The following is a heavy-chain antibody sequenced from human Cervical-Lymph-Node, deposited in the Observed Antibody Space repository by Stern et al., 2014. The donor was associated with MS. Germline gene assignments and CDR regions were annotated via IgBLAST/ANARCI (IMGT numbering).Heavy chain of an antibody. J-gene: IGHJ4*02. CDR3: ARGDSEAPIYYFDY. CDR2: ITPIFDAT. V-gene: IGHV1-69*01. Sequence: VQLGQSGAEVKKPGSSVKVSCKTSGGTFSNFAIGWVRPAPGQGLEWIGGITPIFDATNYAQKFQGRLTITADESTRTAYMELSSLRSDDTAMYYCARGDSEAPIYYFDYWGQGTLVTVSS. CDR1: GGTFSNFA. D-gene: IGHD2-21*01.